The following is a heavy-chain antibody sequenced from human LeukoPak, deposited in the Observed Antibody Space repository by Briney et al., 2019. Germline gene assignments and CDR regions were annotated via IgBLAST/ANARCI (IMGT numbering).Heavy chain of an antibody. CDR3: ARDRWAAAASFDY. D-gene: IGHD6-13*01. CDR2: ISSSGSTI. Sequence: GGSLRLSCAASGFTFSDYYMSWIRQAPGKGLEWVSYISSSGSTIYYADSVKGRFTISRDNAKNSLYLQMNSLRAEDTAVYYCARDRWAAAASFDYWGQGTLSPSPQ. V-gene: IGHV3-11*04. J-gene: IGHJ4*02. CDR1: GFTFSDYY.